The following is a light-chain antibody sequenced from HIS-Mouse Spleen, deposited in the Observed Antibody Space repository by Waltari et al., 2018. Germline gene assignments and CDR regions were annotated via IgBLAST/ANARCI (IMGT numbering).Light chain of an antibody. CDR3: YSTDSSGNHRV. V-gene: IGLV3-10*01. Sequence: SYELTQPPSVSVSPGQTARITCSGDALPKKYAYWYQQKSGQAPVLVIYEDSKRPTGSPARLSGSRSGTMATLTISGAQVEDEADYYCYSTDSSGNHRVFGGGTKLTVL. CDR2: EDS. CDR1: ALPKKY. J-gene: IGLJ2*01.